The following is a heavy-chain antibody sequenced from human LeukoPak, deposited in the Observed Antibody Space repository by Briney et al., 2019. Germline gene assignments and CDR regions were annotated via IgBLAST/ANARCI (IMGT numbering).Heavy chain of an antibody. V-gene: IGHV3-23*01. CDR3: AKAPEYCSGGSCYGGGYYYGMDV. J-gene: IGHJ6*02. D-gene: IGHD2-15*01. CDR1: GFTFSSYA. Sequence: GSLRLSCAASGFTFSSYAMSWVRQAPGKGLEWVSAISGSGGSTYYADSVKGRFTISRDNFENTLYLQMNSLRAEDTAVYYCAKAPEYCSGGSCYGGGYYYGMDVWGQGTTVTVSS. CDR2: ISGSGGST.